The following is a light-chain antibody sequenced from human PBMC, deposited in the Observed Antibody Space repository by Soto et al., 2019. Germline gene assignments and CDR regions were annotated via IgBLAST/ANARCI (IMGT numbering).Light chain of an antibody. J-gene: IGLJ1*01. CDR2: EGS. CDR1: SSDVGSYNL. CDR3: CPYAGSSTYV. Sequence: QSALTQAASVSGSPGQSITISCTGTSSDVGSYNLVSWYQQHPGKAPKLMIYEGSKRPSGVSNRFSASKSGDTASLTVSGLQAEDEADYYCCPYAGSSTYVFGTGTKVTVL. V-gene: IGLV2-23*01.